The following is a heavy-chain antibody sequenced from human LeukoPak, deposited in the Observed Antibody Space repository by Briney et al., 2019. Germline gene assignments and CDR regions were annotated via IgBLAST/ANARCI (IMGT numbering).Heavy chain of an antibody. CDR1: GFTFSSYS. D-gene: IGHD5-24*01. CDR3: VHSKGRWLQPALGY. V-gene: IGHV3-21*01. J-gene: IGHJ4*02. Sequence: PGGSLRLSCAASGFTFSSYSMNWVRQAPGKGLEWVSSISSSSSYIYYADSVKGRFTISRDNAKNSLYLQMNSLRAEDTAVYYCVHSKGRWLQPALGYWGQGTLVTVSS. CDR2: ISSSSSYI.